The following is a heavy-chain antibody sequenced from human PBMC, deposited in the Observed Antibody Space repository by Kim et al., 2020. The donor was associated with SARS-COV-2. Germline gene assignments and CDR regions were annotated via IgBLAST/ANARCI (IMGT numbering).Heavy chain of an antibody. CDR3: ARLMYCSSTSCHYYYYYGMDV. J-gene: IGHJ6*02. CDR2: IIPIFGTA. Sequence: SVKVSCKASGGTFSSYAISWVRQAPGQGLEWMGGIIPIFGTANYAQKFQGRVTITADESTSTAYMELSSLRSEDTAVYYCARLMYCSSTSCHYYYYYGMDVWGQGTTVTVSS. V-gene: IGHV1-69*13. CDR1: GGTFSSYA. D-gene: IGHD2-2*01.